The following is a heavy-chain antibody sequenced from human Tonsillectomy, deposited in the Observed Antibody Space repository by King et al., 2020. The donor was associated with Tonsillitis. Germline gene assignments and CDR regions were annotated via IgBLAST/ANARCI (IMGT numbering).Heavy chain of an antibody. V-gene: IGHV2-70*11. J-gene: IGHJ3*02. CDR3: ARVDRDYYDSSGYNDAFDI. Sequence: VTLKESGPALVKPTQTLTLTCTFSGFSLSTSGMCVSWIRQPPGKALEWLARIDWDDDKYYSTSLKTRLTISKDTSKNQVVLTMTNMDPVDTATYYCARVDRDYYDSSGYNDAFDIWGQGKMVTVSS. D-gene: IGHD3-22*01. CDR1: GFSLSTSGMC. CDR2: IDWDDDK.